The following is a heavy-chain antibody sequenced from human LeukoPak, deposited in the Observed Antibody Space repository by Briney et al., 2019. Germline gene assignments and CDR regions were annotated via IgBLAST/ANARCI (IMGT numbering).Heavy chain of an antibody. CDR1: GFTFSSYA. V-gene: IGHV3-30-3*01. D-gene: IGHD6-19*01. J-gene: IGHJ4*02. CDR3: ARATVAGMSGSDY. Sequence: GRSPRLSCAASGFTFSSYAMHWVRQAPGKGLEWVAVISYDGSDKYYADSVKGRFTISRDNSKNTLYLQMNSLRGEDTAVYYCARATVAGMSGSDYWGQGTLVTVSS. CDR2: ISYDGSDK.